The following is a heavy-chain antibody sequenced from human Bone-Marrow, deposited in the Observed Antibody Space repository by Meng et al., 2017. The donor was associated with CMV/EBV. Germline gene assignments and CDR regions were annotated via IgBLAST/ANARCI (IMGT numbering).Heavy chain of an antibody. CDR2: IYYSGST. CDR3: AGGPADYSSGWYDY. CDR1: GGSVSSGSYY. Sequence: SETLSLTCTVSGGSVSSGSYYWSWIRQPPGKGLEWIGYIYYSGSTNYNPSLKSRVTISVDTSKNQLSLKLSSVTAADTAMYYCAGGPADYSSGWYDYWGQGTLVTVPS. J-gene: IGHJ4*02. D-gene: IGHD6-19*01. V-gene: IGHV4-61*01.